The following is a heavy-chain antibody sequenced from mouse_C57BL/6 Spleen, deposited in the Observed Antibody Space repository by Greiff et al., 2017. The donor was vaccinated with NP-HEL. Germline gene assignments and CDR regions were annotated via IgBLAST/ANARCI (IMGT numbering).Heavy chain of an antibody. D-gene: IGHD2-1*01. CDR2: IYPGSGST. J-gene: IGHJ2*01. CDR1: GYTFTSYW. V-gene: IGHV1-55*01. Sequence: VKLQQPGAELVKPGASVKMSCKASGYTFTSYWITWVKQRPGQGLEWIGDIYPGSGSTNYNEKFKSKATLTVDTSSSTAYMQLSSLTSEDSAVYYCASGYGNYEGHYFDYWGQGTTLTVSS. CDR3: ASGYGNYEGHYFDY.